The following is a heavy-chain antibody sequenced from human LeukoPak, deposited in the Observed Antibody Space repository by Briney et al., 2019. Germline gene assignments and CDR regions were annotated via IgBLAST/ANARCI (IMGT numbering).Heavy chain of an antibody. D-gene: IGHD3-22*01. J-gene: IGHJ4*02. V-gene: IGHV3-53*01. CDR2: IYSGGST. Sequence: GGSLRLSCAASGFTVSSNYMSWVRQAPGKGLEWVSVIYSGGSTYYAGSVKGRFTISRDNSKNTLYLQMNSLRAEDTAVYYCARTYYYDSSGYYLYYFDYWGQGTLVTVSS. CDR1: GFTVSSNY. CDR3: ARTYYYDSSGYYLYYFDY.